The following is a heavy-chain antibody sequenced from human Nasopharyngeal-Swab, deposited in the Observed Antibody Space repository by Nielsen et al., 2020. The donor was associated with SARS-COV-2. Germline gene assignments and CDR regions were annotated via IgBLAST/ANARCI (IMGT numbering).Heavy chain of an antibody. Sequence: WVRQAPGQGLEWMGWISSDSGSARYGQGFTGRYVLSLDTSVSTSDLQIGSLRAEDTAVYYCARVDGDNRVYWGQGTLVTVSS. V-gene: IGHV7-4-1*01. D-gene: IGHD4-17*01. CDR3: ARVDGDNRVY. CDR2: ISSDSGSA. J-gene: IGHJ4*02.